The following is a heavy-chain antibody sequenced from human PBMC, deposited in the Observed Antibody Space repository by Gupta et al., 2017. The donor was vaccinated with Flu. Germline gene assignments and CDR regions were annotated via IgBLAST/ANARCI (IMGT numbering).Heavy chain of an antibody. V-gene: IGHV4-61*02. Sequence: QVQLQESGPGLVKPSQTLSLTCTVSGGSISSGSYYWSWIRQPAGKGLEWIGRIYTSGSTNYNPSLKSRVTISVDTSKNQFSLKLSSVTAADTAVYYCARDLGGLYLLWGQGTLVTVSS. J-gene: IGHJ4*02. CDR1: GGSISSGSYY. CDR2: IYTSGST. D-gene: IGHD3-16*01. CDR3: ARDLGGLYLL.